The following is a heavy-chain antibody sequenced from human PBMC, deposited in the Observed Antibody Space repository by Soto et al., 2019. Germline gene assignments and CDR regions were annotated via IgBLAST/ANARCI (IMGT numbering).Heavy chain of an antibody. D-gene: IGHD6-13*01. J-gene: IGHJ2*01. Sequence: SETLSLTCTVSGGSVSSGSYYWSWIRQPPGKGLEWIGYIYYSGSTNYNPSLKSRVTISVDTSKNQFSLKLSSVTAADTAVYYCARSLFAAATLDWYFDLWGRGTLVTVSS. CDR3: ARSLFAAATLDWYFDL. CDR1: GGSVSSGSYY. V-gene: IGHV4-61*01. CDR2: IYYSGST.